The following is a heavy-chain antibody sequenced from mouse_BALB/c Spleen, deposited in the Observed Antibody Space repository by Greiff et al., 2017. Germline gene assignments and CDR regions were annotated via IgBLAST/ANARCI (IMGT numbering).Heavy chain of an antibody. CDR3: ARQAGPYYFDY. D-gene: IGHD3-3*01. Sequence: EVKLQESGGGLVKPGGSLKLSCAASGFAFSSYDMSWVRQTPEKRLEWVAYISSGGGSTYYPDTVKGRFTISRDNAKNTLYLQMSSLKSEATAMYYCARQAGPYYFDYWGQGTTLTVSS. V-gene: IGHV5-12-1*01. CDR1: GFAFSSYD. CDR2: ISSGGGST. J-gene: IGHJ2*01.